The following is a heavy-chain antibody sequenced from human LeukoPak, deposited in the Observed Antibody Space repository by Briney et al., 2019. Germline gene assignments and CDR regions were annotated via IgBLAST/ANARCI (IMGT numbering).Heavy chain of an antibody. J-gene: IGHJ6*02. V-gene: IGHV1-8*01. CDR3: ARHIYGMDV. CDR1: GYTFTSYD. Sequence: LVKVPCKASGYTFTSYDSILVRQATGPRLEWMGWMNPNSGNTGYAQKFQGRVTMTRNTSISTAYMELSSLRSEDTAVYYCARHIYGMDVWGQGTTVTISS. CDR2: MNPNSGNT.